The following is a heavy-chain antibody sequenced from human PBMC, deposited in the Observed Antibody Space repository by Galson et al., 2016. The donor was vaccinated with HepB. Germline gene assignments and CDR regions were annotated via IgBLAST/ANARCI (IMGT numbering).Heavy chain of an antibody. CDR1: GFTFSAYW. CDR2: IKSDGSQK. D-gene: IGHD6-19*01. CDR3: ARESGWSFDY. V-gene: IGHV3-7*01. Sequence: SLRLSCAASGFTFSAYWMSWVRQAPGKGLEWVATIKSDGSQKYYVDSVKGRFTISRDNAKNSLYLQMNSLRAEDTAVYYCARESGWSFDYWGQGPLVTVSS. J-gene: IGHJ4*02.